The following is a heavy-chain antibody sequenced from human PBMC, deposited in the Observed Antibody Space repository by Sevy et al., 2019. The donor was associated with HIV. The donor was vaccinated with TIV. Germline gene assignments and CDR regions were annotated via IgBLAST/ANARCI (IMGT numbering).Heavy chain of an antibody. CDR2: IIPIFGTA. CDR1: GYTFTSYY. J-gene: IGHJ6*02. D-gene: IGHD3-10*01. V-gene: IGHV1-69*13. CDR3: ARDPEGYYGSGSYRDYYYGMDV. Sequence: ASVKVSCKASGYTFTSYYMHWVRQAPGQGLEWMGGIIPIFGTANYAQKFQGRVTITADESTSTAYMELSSLRSEDTAVYYCARDPEGYYGSGSYRDYYYGMDVWGQGTTVTVSS.